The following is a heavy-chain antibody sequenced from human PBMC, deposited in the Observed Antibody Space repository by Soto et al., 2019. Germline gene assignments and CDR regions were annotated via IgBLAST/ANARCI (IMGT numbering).Heavy chain of an antibody. CDR3: AGFVVPASRNSDFDY. J-gene: IGHJ4*02. D-gene: IGHD2-15*01. V-gene: IGHV4-39*01. CDR2: IYYSGST. CDR1: GISVSTSDSY. Sequence: PSETLSLTCTVSGISVSTSDSYWGWVRQPPGKGLDWIGNIYYSGSTFYNPSLRSRVTISVDTSKNQFSLKLNSVTAADTAVYFCAGFVVPASRNSDFDYWGQGTMVTVYS.